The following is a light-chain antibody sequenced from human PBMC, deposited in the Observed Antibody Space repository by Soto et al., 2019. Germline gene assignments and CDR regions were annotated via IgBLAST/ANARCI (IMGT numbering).Light chain of an antibody. CDR1: QTISSW. CDR2: MAS. Sequence: IQMTQSPSTLSGSVGDRVTITFRASQTISSWLAWYQQKPGKAPKPLIYMASSLESGVPSRFSGSGGGTEFTLTISSLQPDDFATYFCQQYQTYSTFGQGTRLEIK. CDR3: QQYQTYST. J-gene: IGKJ5*01. V-gene: IGKV1-5*03.